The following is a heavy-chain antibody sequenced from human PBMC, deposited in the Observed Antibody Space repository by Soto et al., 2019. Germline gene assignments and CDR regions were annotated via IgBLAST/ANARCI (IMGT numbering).Heavy chain of an antibody. V-gene: IGHV4-31*03. CDR2: VYSNGNT. D-gene: IGHD3-10*01. Sequence: QVQLQESGPGLVKPSQTLSLTCTVSDDSLTTNKYAWTWIRQNPEKGLEWIGYVYSNGNTRSSPSLQSRVSMSVDTSKSHFALRLSSVTAADTAVYLCARASYFRPSGSYYFVSWGQGTLVTVSS. CDR3: ARASYFRPSGSYYFVS. CDR1: DDSLTTNKYA. J-gene: IGHJ4*02.